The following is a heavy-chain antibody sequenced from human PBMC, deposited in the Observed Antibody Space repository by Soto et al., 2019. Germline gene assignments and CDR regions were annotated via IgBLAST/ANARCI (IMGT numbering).Heavy chain of an antibody. Sequence: QVQLVQSGAEVKKPGSSVKVSCKASGGTFSSYTISWVRQAPGQGLEWMGRIIPILGIANYAQKFQGRVTITADKSTSTAYMELSSLRSEDTAVYYCARDWGTAMSYFQHWGQGTLVTVSS. CDR1: GGTFSSYT. J-gene: IGHJ1*01. D-gene: IGHD5-18*01. CDR2: IIPILGIA. CDR3: ARDWGTAMSYFQH. V-gene: IGHV1-69*08.